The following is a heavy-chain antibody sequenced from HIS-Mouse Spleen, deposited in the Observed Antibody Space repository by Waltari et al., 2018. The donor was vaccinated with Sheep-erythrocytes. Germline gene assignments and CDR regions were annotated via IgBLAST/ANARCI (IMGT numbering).Heavy chain of an antibody. V-gene: IGHV3-21*01. CDR1: GFTFSSYS. Sequence: EVQLVESGGGLVKPGGSLRLSCAASGFTFSSYSLNWVRQAPGKGPGWVSSIRCGKSYITHKDSVKGRFTHPKNKGKNSLYLQMNSLRAEDTAVYYCARDRSNYFDYWGQGTLVTVSS. J-gene: IGHJ4*02. D-gene: IGHD3-10*01. CDR3: ARDRSNYFDY. CDR2: IRCGKSYI.